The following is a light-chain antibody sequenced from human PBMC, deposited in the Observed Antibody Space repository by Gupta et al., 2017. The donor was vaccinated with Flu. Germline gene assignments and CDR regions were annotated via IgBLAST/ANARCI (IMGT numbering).Light chain of an antibody. J-gene: IGLJ1*01. CDR2: EGS. V-gene: IGLV2-23*01. CDR1: SSDVGSYNL. CDR3: CSYAGSSTYV. Sequence: QSALTPPASVSGSPGQSITISCTGTSSDVGSYNLVSWYQQHPGKALKLMIYEGSKRPAGVANRFSGSKSGNTASLTISGLQAEDEADYYCCSYAGSSTYVFGTGTKVTVL.